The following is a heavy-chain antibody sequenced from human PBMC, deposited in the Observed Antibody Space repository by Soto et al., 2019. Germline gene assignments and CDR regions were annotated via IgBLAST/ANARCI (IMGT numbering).Heavy chain of an antibody. CDR2: IYDSVST. D-gene: IGHD3-10*02. V-gene: IGHV4-61*01. Sequence: SETLSLTCTVSGGSVSSGSYYWSWIRQPPGKGLEWIGYIYDSVSTNYNPSLKSRVTISADTPKNTAYLQMDSLKTEDTAVYYCVNYVELNRFDPWGQGTLVTVSS. CDR3: VNYVELNRFDP. CDR1: GGSVSSGSYY. J-gene: IGHJ5*02.